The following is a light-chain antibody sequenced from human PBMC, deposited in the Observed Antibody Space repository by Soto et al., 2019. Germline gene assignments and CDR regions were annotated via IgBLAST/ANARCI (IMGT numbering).Light chain of an antibody. V-gene: IGKV3-20*01. CDR1: QSVSSNY. J-gene: IGKJ2*01. CDR3: QQYGSSPRT. Sequence: EIVLTQSPGTLSLSPGERATLSCRASQSVSSNYLAWYQQKHGQAPRLLIYGASSRATGIPDRFSGSGSGTDFTLTISRLEPEDFAVYYCQQYGSSPRTFGQGTKLEIK. CDR2: GAS.